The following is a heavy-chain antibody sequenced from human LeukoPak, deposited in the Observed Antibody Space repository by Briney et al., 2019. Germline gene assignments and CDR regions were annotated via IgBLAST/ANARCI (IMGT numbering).Heavy chain of an antibody. CDR1: GFTFSSYG. D-gene: IGHD4-17*01. J-gene: IGHJ4*02. Sequence: PGGSLRLSCAASGFTFSSYGMHWVRQAPGKGLEWVAVISYDGSNKYYADSVKGRFTISRDNSKNTLYLQMNSLRAEDTAVYYRANDGLYGDLRWARFDYWGQGTLVTVSS. V-gene: IGHV3-30*18. CDR3: ANDGLYGDLRWARFDY. CDR2: ISYDGSNK.